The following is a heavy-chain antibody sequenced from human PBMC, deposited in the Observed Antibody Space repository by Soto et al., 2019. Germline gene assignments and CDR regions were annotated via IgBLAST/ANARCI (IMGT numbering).Heavy chain of an antibody. V-gene: IGHV3-30*18. CDR2: ISYDGSNK. CDR3: AKGYGSYGDLGY. D-gene: IGHD4-17*01. CDR1: GFTFSSYG. Sequence: QVQLVESGGGVVQPGRSLRLSCAASGFTFSSYGMHWVRQAPGKGLEWVAIISYDGSNKYYADSVKGRFTISRDNSKNTLYLQMNSLRAEDTAVYYCAKGYGSYGDLGYWGQGTLVTVSS. J-gene: IGHJ4*02.